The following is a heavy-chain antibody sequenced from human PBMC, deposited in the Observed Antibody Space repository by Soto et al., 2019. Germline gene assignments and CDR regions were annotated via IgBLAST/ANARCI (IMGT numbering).Heavy chain of an antibody. J-gene: IGHJ6*02. D-gene: IGHD5-18*01. CDR1: GFTFSSYG. V-gene: IGHV3-33*01. CDR2: IWYDGSNK. Sequence: GGSLRLSCAASGFTFSSYGMHWVRQAPGKGLEWVAVIWYDGSNKYYADSVKGRFTISRDNSKNTLCLQMNSLRAEDTAVYYCARTIQPHTHYYYYGMDVWGQGTTVTVSS. CDR3: ARTIQPHTHYYYYGMDV.